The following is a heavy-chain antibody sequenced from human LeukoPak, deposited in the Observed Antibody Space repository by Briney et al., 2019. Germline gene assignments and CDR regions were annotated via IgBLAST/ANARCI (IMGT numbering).Heavy chain of an antibody. CDR1: GDSISSYY. Sequence: SETLSLTCTVSGDSISSYYWSWIRQPPGKGLEWIGYISDSGSTNYNASLKSRVTMSVDTSKDQFSLKLSSVTATDTAVYYCARQHPYGGNSFDPWGQGTLVTVSS. J-gene: IGHJ5*02. CDR3: ARQHPYGGNSFDP. V-gene: IGHV4-59*08. D-gene: IGHD4-23*01. CDR2: ISDSGST.